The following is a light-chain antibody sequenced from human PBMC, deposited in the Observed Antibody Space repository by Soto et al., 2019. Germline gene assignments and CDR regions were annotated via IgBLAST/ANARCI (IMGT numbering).Light chain of an antibody. CDR2: VAS. V-gene: IGKV3-11*01. CDR1: QSVRTS. Sequence: EVVLTQSPATLSLSPGERATLSCRASQSVRTSLAWYQHKPGQAPRLVIYVASLRANGVPATFGGSGSGTDFTLTINSLEPEDFAVYYCQQRNVWPPITFGQGTRLEIK. CDR3: QQRNVWPPIT. J-gene: IGKJ5*01.